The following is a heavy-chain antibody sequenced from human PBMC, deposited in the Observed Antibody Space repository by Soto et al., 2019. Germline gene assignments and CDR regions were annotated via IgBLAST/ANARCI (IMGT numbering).Heavy chain of an antibody. CDR3: AKSGGWYCSSTSCPDYYYGMDV. V-gene: IGHV3-23*01. CDR1: GFTFSSYA. J-gene: IGHJ6*02. Sequence: PGGSLRLSCAASGFTFSSYAMSWVRQAPGKGLEWVSAISGSGGSTYYADSVKGRFTISRDNSKNTLYLQMNSLRAEDTAVYYCAKSGGWYCSSTSCPDYYYGMDVRGQGTTVTVSS. CDR2: ISGSGGST. D-gene: IGHD2-2*01.